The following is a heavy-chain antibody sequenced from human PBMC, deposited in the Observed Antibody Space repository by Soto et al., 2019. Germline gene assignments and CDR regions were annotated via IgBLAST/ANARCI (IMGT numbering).Heavy chain of an antibody. CDR3: ARNGDYVGYYYYGMDV. CDR2: IIPIFGTA. V-gene: IGHV1-69*01. D-gene: IGHD4-17*01. J-gene: IGHJ6*02. CDR1: GGTFSSYA. Sequence: QVQLVQSGAEVKKPGSSVKVSCKASGGTFSSYAISWVRQAPGQGLEWMGGIIPIFGTANYAQKFQGRVTITADESTSTADMELSSLRSEDTAVYYCARNGDYVGYYYYGMDVWGQGTTVTVSS.